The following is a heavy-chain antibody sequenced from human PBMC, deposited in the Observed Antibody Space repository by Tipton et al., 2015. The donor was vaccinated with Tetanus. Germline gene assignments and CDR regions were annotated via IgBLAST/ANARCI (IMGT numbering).Heavy chain of an antibody. CDR3: ARANYDFPNKGPFDF. CDR1: GDSVSSNSVA. Sequence: GLVKPSQTLSLTCAISGDSVSSNSVAWSWIRQSPSRGLEWLGRTYYRSKWYYGYAVAVKSRLSVNPDTSKNQFSLHLNSVTPEDTAVYYCARANYDFPNKGPFDFWGQGILVLVSS. J-gene: IGHJ4*02. D-gene: IGHD3-3*01. CDR2: TYYRSKWYY. V-gene: IGHV6-1*01.